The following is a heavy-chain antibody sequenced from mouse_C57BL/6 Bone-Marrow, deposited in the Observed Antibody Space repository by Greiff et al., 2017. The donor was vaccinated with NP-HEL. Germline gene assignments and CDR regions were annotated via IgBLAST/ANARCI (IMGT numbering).Heavy chain of an antibody. Sequence: QVQLKESGAELVRPGTSVKMSCKASGYTFTNYWIGWAKQRPGHGLEWIGDIYPGGGYTNYNEKFKGKATLTADKSSSTAYMQFSSLTSEDSAIYYCARKGSMGVYAMDYWGQGTSVTVSS. V-gene: IGHV1-63*01. J-gene: IGHJ4*01. CDR1: GYTFTNYW. CDR3: ARKGSMGVYAMDY. CDR2: IYPGGGYT. D-gene: IGHD2-10*02.